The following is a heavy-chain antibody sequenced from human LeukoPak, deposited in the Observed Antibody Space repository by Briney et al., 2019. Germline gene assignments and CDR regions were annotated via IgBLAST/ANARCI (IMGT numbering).Heavy chain of an antibody. J-gene: IGHJ4*02. V-gene: IGHV3-74*01. CDR1: GFTFSNNW. D-gene: IGHD2-2*01. CDR3: VKGSCSSASCQFDY. Sequence: GGSLRPSCAASGFTFSNNWMHWVRQAPGKGLVWVSRINNDGSSTVYADSVKGRFTISRDNAKNTLYLQMSSLRAEDTAVYYCVKGSCSSASCQFDYWGQGTRVTVSS. CDR2: INNDGSST.